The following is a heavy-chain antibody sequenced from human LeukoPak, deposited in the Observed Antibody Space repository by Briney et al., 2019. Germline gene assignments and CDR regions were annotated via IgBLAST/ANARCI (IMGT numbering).Heavy chain of an antibody. D-gene: IGHD3-10*01. Sequence: GGSLRLSCAASGFTFDDYAMHWVRQAPGKGLEWVSLISWDGGSTYYADSVKGRFTISRDNSKNSLYLQMNSLRAEDTALYYCVPTVRGGPGGYYYMDVWGKGTTVTVSS. CDR1: GFTFDDYA. CDR2: ISWDGGST. CDR3: VPTVRGGPGGYYYMDV. J-gene: IGHJ6*03. V-gene: IGHV3-43D*03.